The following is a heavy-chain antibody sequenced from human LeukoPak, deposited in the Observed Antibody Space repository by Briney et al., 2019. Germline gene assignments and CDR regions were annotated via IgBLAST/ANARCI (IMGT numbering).Heavy chain of an antibody. CDR3: ARIVPAADGTYYYYYMDV. CDR2: IYYSGST. Sequence: SETLSLTCTVSGGSISSYYWTWIRQPPGKGLEWIGYIYYSGSTNYKPSLKSRVTISVDTSKNQFSLKLNSVTAADTAVYYCARIVPAADGTYYYYYMDVWGKGTTVTISS. CDR1: GGSISSYY. V-gene: IGHV4-59*01. J-gene: IGHJ6*03. D-gene: IGHD2-2*01.